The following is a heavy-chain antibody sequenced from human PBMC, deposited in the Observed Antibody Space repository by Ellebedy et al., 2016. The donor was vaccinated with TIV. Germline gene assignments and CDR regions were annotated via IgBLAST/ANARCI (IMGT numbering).Heavy chain of an antibody. CDR2: IYYSGST. V-gene: IGHV4-59*12. D-gene: IGHD3-22*01. CDR1: GGSISSYY. Sequence: SETLSLXXTVSGGSISSYYWSWIRQPPGKGLEWIGYIYYSGSTYYNPSLKSRVTISVDTSKNQFSLKLSSVTAADTAVYYCARDHYYDSSGYDYWGQGTLVTVSS. J-gene: IGHJ4*02. CDR3: ARDHYYDSSGYDY.